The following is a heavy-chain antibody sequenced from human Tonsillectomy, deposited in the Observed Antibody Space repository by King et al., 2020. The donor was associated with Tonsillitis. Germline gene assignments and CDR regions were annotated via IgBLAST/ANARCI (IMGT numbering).Heavy chain of an antibody. D-gene: IGHD6-13*01. CDR1: GYPFTRFW. CDR2: NFPGDSDT. J-gene: IGHJ4*02. CDR3: AACGGKAAAWFDY. Sequence: VQLVQSGAEVKKPGESLKISCKGSGYPFTRFWIGWVRQMPGKGLEWMGVNFPGDSDTRYSPSFQGQFTISSDKSIRTVYLQWSSLKAADTAIYYCAACGGKAAAWFDYWGQGTLVTVSS. V-gene: IGHV5-51*03.